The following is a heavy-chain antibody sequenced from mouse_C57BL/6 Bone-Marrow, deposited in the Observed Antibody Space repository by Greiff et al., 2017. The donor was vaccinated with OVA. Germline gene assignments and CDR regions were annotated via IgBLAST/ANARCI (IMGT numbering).Heavy chain of an antibody. Sequence: QVQLKQSGAGLARPGASVKLSCKASGYTFTSYGISWVKQRTGQGLEWIGEIYPRSGNTYYNEKFKGKATLTADKSSSTAYMELRSLTSEDSAVYFCARDYGSSWAMDYWGQGTSVTVSS. V-gene: IGHV1-81*01. CDR1: GYTFTSYG. J-gene: IGHJ4*01. CDR2: IYPRSGNT. CDR3: ARDYGSSWAMDY. D-gene: IGHD1-1*01.